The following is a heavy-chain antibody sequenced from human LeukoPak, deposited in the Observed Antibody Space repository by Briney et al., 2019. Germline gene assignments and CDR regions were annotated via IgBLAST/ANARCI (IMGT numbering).Heavy chain of an antibody. V-gene: IGHV4-30-4*01. J-gene: IGHJ6*04. Sequence: TSETLSLTCTVSGGSISSGDYYWSWIRQPPGKGLEWIGYIYYSGSTYYNPSLKSRVTILVDTSKNQFSLKLSSVTAADTAVYYCARDQPYGDPAADYYGMDVWGKGTTVTVSS. D-gene: IGHD4-17*01. CDR3: ARDQPYGDPAADYYGMDV. CDR2: IYYSGST. CDR1: GGSISSGDYY.